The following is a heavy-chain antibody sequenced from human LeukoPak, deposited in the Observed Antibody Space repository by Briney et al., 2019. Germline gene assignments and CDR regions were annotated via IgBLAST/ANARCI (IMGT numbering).Heavy chain of an antibody. D-gene: IGHD6-6*01. J-gene: IGHJ3*02. V-gene: IGHV4-30-2*01. CDR3: VGQLPHDAFDI. CDR2: IYHSGSI. CDR1: GGSISSGGYY. Sequence: SESLSLTCTVSGGSISSGGYYWSWIRQPPGKGLEWIGYIYHSGSIYYNPSLKSRVTISVDRSKNQFSLKLSSVTAADTAVYYCVGQLPHDAFDIWGQGTMVTVSS.